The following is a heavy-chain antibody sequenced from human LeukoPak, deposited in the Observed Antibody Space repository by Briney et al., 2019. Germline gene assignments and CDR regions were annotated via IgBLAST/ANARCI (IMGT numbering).Heavy chain of an antibody. J-gene: IGHJ3*02. CDR3: AKDRYSSSTCREAFEI. Sequence: GGSLRLSCAVSGFTFSRYGMHWIRQAPGKGMEWVAFIWYDGKNDQEYAESVKGRFTISRDNSKNTLYLQMNSLRTEDTAMYYCAKDRYSSSTCREAFEIWGQGTLVTVSS. CDR1: GFTFSRYG. D-gene: IGHD2-2*01. V-gene: IGHV3-30*02. CDR2: IWYDGKNDQ.